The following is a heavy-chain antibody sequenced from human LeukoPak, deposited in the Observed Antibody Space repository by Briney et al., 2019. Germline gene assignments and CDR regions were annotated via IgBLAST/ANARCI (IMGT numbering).Heavy chain of an antibody. D-gene: IGHD1-26*01. V-gene: IGHV4-39*01. CDR2: IYYSGST. CDR3: ARARSGSDGGDVEY. Sequence: PSETLSLTCTVSGGSISSSSYYWGWIRQPPGKGLEWIGSIYYSGSTYYNPSLKSRVTISVDTSKNQFSLKLSSVTAADTAVYYCARARSGSDGGDVEYWGQGTLITVSS. J-gene: IGHJ4*02. CDR1: GGSISSSSYY.